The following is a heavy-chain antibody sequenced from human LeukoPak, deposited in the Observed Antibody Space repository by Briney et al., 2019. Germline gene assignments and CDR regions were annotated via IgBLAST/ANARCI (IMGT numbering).Heavy chain of an antibody. CDR1: GGSISSSSYY. J-gene: IGHJ4*02. V-gene: IGHV4-39*01. CDR2: IYHSGSS. CDR3: ARHSSYYGNFDY. Sequence: SETLSLTCTVSGGSISSSSYYWGWIRQPPGKGLEWIGSIYHSGSSYYNPSLKSRVTISVDTSKNQFSLKLSSVTAADTAVYYCARHSSYYGNFDYWGQGTLVTVSS. D-gene: IGHD3-10*01.